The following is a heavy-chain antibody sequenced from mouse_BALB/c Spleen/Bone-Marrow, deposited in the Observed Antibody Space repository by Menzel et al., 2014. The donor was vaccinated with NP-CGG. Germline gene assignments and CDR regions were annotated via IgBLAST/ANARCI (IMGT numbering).Heavy chain of an antibody. CDR2: IAPGSGST. Sequence: DPVKPGASVKLSCKASGYTFTSYWINWIKQRPGQGLEWIGRIAPGSGSTYYNEMFKGKATLTVDTSSSTAYIQLSSLSSEDSAVYFCARSRDGYFDVWGAETTVTVSS. V-gene: IGHV1S41*01. CDR3: ARSRDGYFDV. J-gene: IGHJ1*01. CDR1: GYTFTSYW.